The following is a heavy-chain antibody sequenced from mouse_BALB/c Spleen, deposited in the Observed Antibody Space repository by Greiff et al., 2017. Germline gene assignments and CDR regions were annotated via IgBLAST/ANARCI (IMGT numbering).Heavy chain of an antibody. J-gene: IGHJ3*01. V-gene: IGHV5-9-3*01. CDR3: ARHEDYDS. CDR1: GFTFSSYA. Sequence: EVQGVESGGGLVKPGGSLKLSCAASGFTFSSYAMSWVRQTPEKRLEWVATISSGGSYTYYPDSVKGRFTISRDNAKNTLYLQMSSLRSEDTAMYYCARHEDYDSWGQGTLVTVSA. CDR2: ISSGGSYT. D-gene: IGHD2-4*01.